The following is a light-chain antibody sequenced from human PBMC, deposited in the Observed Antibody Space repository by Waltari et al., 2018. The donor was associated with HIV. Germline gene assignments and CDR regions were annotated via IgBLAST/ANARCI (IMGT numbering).Light chain of an antibody. CDR2: RNN. Sequence: QSVLTQPPSASGTPGQRVTIPCSGSNSTIGRNYVSWYRQLPGAAPKLLIYRNNQRPSGVPDRFSGSKSGTSASLAISGLRSEDEADYYCGTWDNNLSGWVFGAGTKMAVL. J-gene: IGLJ3*02. V-gene: IGLV1-47*01. CDR3: GTWDNNLSGWV. CDR1: NSTIGRNY.